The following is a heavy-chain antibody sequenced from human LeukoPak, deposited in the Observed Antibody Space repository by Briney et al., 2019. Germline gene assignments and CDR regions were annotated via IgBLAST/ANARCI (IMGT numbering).Heavy chain of an antibody. J-gene: IGHJ4*02. V-gene: IGHV3-21*01. CDR1: GFTFSSYS. CDR3: ARGAYSSSWDGFWDY. Sequence: GGSLRLSCAASGFTFSSYSMNWVRQAPGKGLEWVSSISSSSSYIYYADSVKGRFTISRDNAKNSLYLQMNSLRAEDTAVYYCARGAYSSSWDGFWDYWGQGTLVTVSS. CDR2: ISSSSSYI. D-gene: IGHD6-13*01.